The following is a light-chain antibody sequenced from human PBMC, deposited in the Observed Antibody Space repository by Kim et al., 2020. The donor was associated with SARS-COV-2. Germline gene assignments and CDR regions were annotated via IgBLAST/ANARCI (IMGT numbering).Light chain of an antibody. Sequence: SSELTQDPAVSVALGQTVRITCQGDSLRSYYASWYQQKPGQAPVLVIYGKNNRPSGIPDRFSGSSSGNTASLTITGAQSEDEADYYCNSRDSRCNLHWVF. CDR3: NSRDSRCNLHWV. CDR1: SLRSYY. J-gene: IGLJ3*02. V-gene: IGLV3-19*01. CDR2: GKN.